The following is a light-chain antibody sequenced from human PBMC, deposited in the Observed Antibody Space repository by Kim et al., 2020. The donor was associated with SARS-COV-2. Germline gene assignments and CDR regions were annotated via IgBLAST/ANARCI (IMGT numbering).Light chain of an antibody. CDR2: AKN. Sequence: SSELTQDPAVSVALGQTVTITCQGDSLKDFYASWYQQKPGQAPVLVIYAKNRRPSGIPERFSGSNSGNTATLTISRVEAGDEADYYCQVWDSSSDHNYVF. V-gene: IGLV3-19*01. CDR3: QVWDSSSDHNYV. CDR1: SLKDFY. J-gene: IGLJ1*01.